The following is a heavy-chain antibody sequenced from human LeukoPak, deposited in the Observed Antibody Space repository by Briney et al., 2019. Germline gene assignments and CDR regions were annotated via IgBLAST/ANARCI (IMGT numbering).Heavy chain of an antibody. Sequence: PGGSLRLSCAASGFTFSSYGMHWVRQAPGKGLEWVAVISYDGSNKYYADSVKGRFTISRDNSKNTLYLQMNSLSAEDTAVYYCATTGRMLVAAATPLDYWGQGTLVTVSS. D-gene: IGHD2-15*01. V-gene: IGHV3-30*03. CDR1: GFTFSSYG. CDR2: ISYDGSNK. CDR3: ATTGRMLVAAATPLDY. J-gene: IGHJ4*02.